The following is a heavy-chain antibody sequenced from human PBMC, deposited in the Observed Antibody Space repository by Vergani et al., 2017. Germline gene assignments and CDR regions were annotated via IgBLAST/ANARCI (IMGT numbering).Heavy chain of an antibody. V-gene: IGHV3-23*04. D-gene: IGHD3-3*01. CDR2: ISGSGGST. CDR1: GFTFSNAW. CDR3: ARGGLDYDFWSGYRPYYYYYMDV. Sequence: EVQLVESGGGLVKPGGSLRLSCAASGFTFSNAWMSWVRQAPGKGLEWVSAISGSGGSTYYADSVKGRFTISRDNSKNTLYLQMNSLRAEDTAVYYCARGGLDYDFWSGYRPYYYYYMDVWGKGTTVTVSS. J-gene: IGHJ6*03.